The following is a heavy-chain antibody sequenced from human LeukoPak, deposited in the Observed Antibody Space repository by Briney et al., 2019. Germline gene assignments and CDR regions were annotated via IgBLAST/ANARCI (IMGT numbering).Heavy chain of an antibody. CDR1: GFTVSSNY. V-gene: IGHV3-53*01. J-gene: IGHJ5*02. CDR3: ARLIGGTLVRGVLNWFDP. Sequence: GGSLRLSCAASGFTVSSNYMSWVRQAPGKGLEWVSLIYSGDSTYYADSVKGRFTISRDYSKNTLYLQMNSLGAEDTAVYYCARLIGGTLVRGVLNWFDPWGQGTLVTVSS. D-gene: IGHD3-10*01. CDR2: IYSGDST.